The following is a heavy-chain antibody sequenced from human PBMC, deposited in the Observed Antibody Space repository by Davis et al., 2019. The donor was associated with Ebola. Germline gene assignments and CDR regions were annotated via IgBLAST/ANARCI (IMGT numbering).Heavy chain of an antibody. Sequence: ASVKVSCKASGYTFTSYYMHWVRQAPGQGLEWMGWINPNSGGTNYAQKFQGRVTMTRDTSISTAYMEMGRLRSDDTAVYYCARDLGYDSSGPFDPWGQGTLVTVSS. V-gene: IGHV1-2*02. D-gene: IGHD3-22*01. J-gene: IGHJ5*02. CDR2: INPNSGGT. CDR1: GYTFTSYY. CDR3: ARDLGYDSSGPFDP.